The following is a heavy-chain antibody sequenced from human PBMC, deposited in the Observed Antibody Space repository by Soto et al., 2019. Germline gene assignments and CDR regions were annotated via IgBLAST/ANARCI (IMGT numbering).Heavy chain of an antibody. CDR2: IKYSGTT. D-gene: IGHD2-2*02. V-gene: IGHV4-31*03. J-gene: IGHJ6*02. Sequence: SETLSLTCTVSGASVGSGGYYWGWIRQVPGKGLEWIGYIKYSGTTHYSPSLKSRVNISFDKSKNQLSLNLSFVTGADTAVYFCARQGIVVVPVAKPQSYYSYTLAVRGQRPTV. CDR1: GASVGSGGYY. CDR3: ARQGIVVVPVAKPQSYYSYTLAV.